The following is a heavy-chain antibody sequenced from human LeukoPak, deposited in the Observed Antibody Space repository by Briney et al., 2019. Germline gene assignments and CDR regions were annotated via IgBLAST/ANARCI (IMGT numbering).Heavy chain of an antibody. CDR1: GFTFSTYL. V-gene: IGHV3-7*04. Sequence: GGSLRLSCAASGFTFSTYLMSWVRQAPGKGLEWVANIKQDGSEKYYVDSVKGRFTISRDNAKNSLYLQMNSLRAEDTAVYYCARAPYGGNFFDYWGQGTLVNVSS. CDR2: IKQDGSEK. CDR3: ARAPYGGNFFDY. D-gene: IGHD4-23*01. J-gene: IGHJ4*02.